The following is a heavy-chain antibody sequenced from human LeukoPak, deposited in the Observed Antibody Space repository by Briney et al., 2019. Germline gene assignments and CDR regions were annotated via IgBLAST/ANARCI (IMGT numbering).Heavy chain of an antibody. Sequence: RRSLRLSCAASGFTFSSYGMHWVRQAPGKGLEWVTVIWSDGSDKYYADSVKGRFTISRDNSKLYLQMDSLRVEDTAVYYCARDYCGGDCYNFDYWGQGTLVTVSS. J-gene: IGHJ4*02. D-gene: IGHD2-21*02. V-gene: IGHV3-33*01. CDR1: GFTFSSYG. CDR2: IWSDGSDK. CDR3: ARDYCGGDCYNFDY.